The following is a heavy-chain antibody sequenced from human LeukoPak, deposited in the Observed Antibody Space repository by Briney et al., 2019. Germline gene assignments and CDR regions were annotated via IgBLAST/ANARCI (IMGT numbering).Heavy chain of an antibody. CDR2: IKSKTDGGTT. V-gene: IGHV3-15*01. Sequence: PGGSLRLSCAASGFTFSNAWMSWVRQAPGKGLEWVGRIKSKTDGGTTDYAAPVKGRFTISRDDSKNTLYLQMNSLKTEDTAVYYCARDAPLYSSGWYWAYWGQGTLVTVSS. J-gene: IGHJ4*02. D-gene: IGHD6-19*01. CDR3: ARDAPLYSSGWYWAY. CDR1: GFTFSNAW.